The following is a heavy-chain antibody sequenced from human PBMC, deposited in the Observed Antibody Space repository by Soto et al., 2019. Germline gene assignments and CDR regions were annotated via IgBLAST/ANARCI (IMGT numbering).Heavy chain of an antibody. CDR3: TKGWGDY. D-gene: IGHD3-16*01. V-gene: IGHV3-23*01. Sequence: EAQVLESGGGLVQPGGSLRLSCLASGFTFGTYLMGWVRQAPGKGLEWVSGISGAGGSTSYADSVKGRFTISRDNSKNTLYLQMNSLRAEDTAVYYCTKGWGDYWGQGTLVTVSS. J-gene: IGHJ4*02. CDR2: ISGAGGST. CDR1: GFTFGTYL.